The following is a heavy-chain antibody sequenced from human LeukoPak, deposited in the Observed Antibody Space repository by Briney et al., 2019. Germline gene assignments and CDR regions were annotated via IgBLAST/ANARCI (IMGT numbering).Heavy chain of an antibody. V-gene: IGHV3-43D*03. CDR3: AKESYDTHVFDV. D-gene: IGHD3-22*01. CDR1: GFIFDDYA. Sequence: PGGSLRLSCAASGFIFDDYAMHWVRQSPGKGLEWVSVISWEGDSSFYADSVKGRFTNFRDNSKNSLYLQMNSLRADDTALYYCAKESYDTHVFDVWGQGTLVTVSS. CDR2: ISWEGDSS. J-gene: IGHJ3*01.